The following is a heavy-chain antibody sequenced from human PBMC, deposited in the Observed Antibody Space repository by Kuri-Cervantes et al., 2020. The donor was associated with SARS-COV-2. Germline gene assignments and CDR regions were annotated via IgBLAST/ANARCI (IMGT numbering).Heavy chain of an antibody. V-gene: IGHV7-4-1*02. J-gene: IGHJ4*02. CDR1: GYTFTGYY. D-gene: IGHD6-13*01. CDR2: INTNTGNP. Sequence: ASVKVSCKASGYTFTGYYMHWVRQAPGQGLEWMGWINTNTGNPTYAQGFTGRFVFSLDTSVSTAFLQINSLEAEDTAVYYCARSRRQQGLDFWGQGTLVTVSS. CDR3: ARSRRQQGLDF.